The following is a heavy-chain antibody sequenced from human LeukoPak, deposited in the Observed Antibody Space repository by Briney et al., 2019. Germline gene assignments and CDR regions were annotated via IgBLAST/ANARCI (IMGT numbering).Heavy chain of an antibody. J-gene: IGHJ2*01. CDR3: AINPDSSGGGSDWYFDL. V-gene: IGHV1-2*02. D-gene: IGHD3-22*01. Sequence: VASVKVSCKASGGTFSSYAISWVRQAPGQGLEWMGWINPNSGGTNYAQNFQGRVTMTRDTSINTAYMELSRLRSDDTAVYYCAINPDSSGGGSDWYFDLWGRGTLVTVSS. CDR2: INPNSGGT. CDR1: GGTFSSYA.